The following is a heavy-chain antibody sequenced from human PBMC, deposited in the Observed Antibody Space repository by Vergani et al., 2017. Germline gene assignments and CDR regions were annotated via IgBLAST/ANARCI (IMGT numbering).Heavy chain of an antibody. D-gene: IGHD5-18*01. CDR2: IRTSENGGTS. Sequence: EVQVVESGGGLVQPGQSLRLACITSGFPFHDFGINWVRQAPGKGLEWISLIRTSENGGTSHYAASVAGRFSISRDDSKSVAYLQMDGLKTDDTATYYCTRGYKYGYDWGQGTLVTVSS. J-gene: IGHJ4*02. V-gene: IGHV3-49*04. CDR1: GFPFHDFG. CDR3: TRGYKYGYD.